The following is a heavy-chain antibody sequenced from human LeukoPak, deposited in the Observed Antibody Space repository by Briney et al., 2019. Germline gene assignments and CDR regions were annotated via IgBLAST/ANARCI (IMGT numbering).Heavy chain of an antibody. D-gene: IGHD5-24*01. J-gene: IGHJ4*02. CDR2: ISSSSSYI. V-gene: IGHV3-21*01. Sequence: GGSLRLSCAASGFSFSSYTMSWVRQAPGKGLEWVSSISSSSSYIYYADSVKGRFTISRDNAKNSLYLQMNSLRAEDTAVYYCAREMATKSYYFDYWGQGTLVTVSS. CDR3: AREMATKSYYFDY. CDR1: GFSFSSYT.